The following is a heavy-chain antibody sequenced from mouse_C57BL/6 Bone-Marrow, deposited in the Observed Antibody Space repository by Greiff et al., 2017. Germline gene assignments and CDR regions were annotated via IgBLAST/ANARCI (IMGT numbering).Heavy chain of an antibody. D-gene: IGHD2-3*01. CDR1: GFTFSDYY. CDR2: ISNGGGST. V-gene: IGHV5-12*01. CDR3: ARQDGYCYFDY. Sequence: EVKLVESGGGLVQPGGSLKLSCAASGFTFSDYYMYWVRQTPEKRLEWVAYISNGGGSTYYPNTVKGRFTISRDNAKNTLYLQMRRLKSEDTAMYYCARQDGYCYFDYWGQGTTLTVSS. J-gene: IGHJ2*01.